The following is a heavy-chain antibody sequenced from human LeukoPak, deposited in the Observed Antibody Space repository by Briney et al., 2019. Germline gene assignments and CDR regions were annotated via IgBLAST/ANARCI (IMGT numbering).Heavy chain of an antibody. CDR2: ISGSGGST. V-gene: IGHV3-23*01. J-gene: IGHJ6*02. CDR1: GFTFSSYA. Sequence: GGSLRLSCAASGFTFSSYAMSWVRQAPGKGLEWVSAISGSGGSTYYADSVKGRFTISRDNSKDTLYLQMNSLRAEDTAVYYCARDHRRHGDLYYYGMDVWGQGTTVTVSS. D-gene: IGHD5-24*01. CDR3: ARDHRRHGDLYYYGMDV.